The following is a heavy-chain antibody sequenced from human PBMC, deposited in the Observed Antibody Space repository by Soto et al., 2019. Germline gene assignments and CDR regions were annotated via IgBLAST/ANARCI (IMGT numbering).Heavy chain of an antibody. CDR2: VYFRGSA. J-gene: IGHJ5*02. CDR1: GGSISSSDYY. Sequence: QVQLQESGPGLVKPSQTLSLTCTVSGGSISSSDYYWSWIRLHPGKGPEWIGYVYFRGSAYYHPSLKSPVTISADTSKTHFSLKVTSVAAADTAVYYCAREVSPNSRGWYTVLVRWFDPWGQGTLVTVSS. CDR3: AREVSPNSRGWYTVLVRWFDP. V-gene: IGHV4-31*01. D-gene: IGHD6-19*01.